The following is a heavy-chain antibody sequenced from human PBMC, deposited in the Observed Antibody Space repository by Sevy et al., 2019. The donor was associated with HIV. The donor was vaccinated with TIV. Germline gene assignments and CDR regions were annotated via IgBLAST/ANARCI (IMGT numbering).Heavy chain of an antibody. V-gene: IGHV3-21*01. J-gene: IGHJ4*02. D-gene: IGHD2-15*01. CDR2: ISSSSSYI. Sequence: GGSLRLSCAASGFTFSSYSMNWVRQAPGKGLEWASSISSSSSYIYYADSVKGRFTISRDNAKNSLYLQMNSLRAEDTAVYYCASPTHPYCSGGSCYSGFDYWGQGTLVTVSS. CDR3: ASPTHPYCSGGSCYSGFDY. CDR1: GFTFSSYS.